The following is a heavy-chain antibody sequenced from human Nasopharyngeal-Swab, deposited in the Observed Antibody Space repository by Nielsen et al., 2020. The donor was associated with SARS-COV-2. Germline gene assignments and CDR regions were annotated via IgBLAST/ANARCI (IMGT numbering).Heavy chain of an antibody. CDR1: GFSVTNNY. D-gene: IGHD2-15*01. CDR3: ARDKLPGGYYYYYGMDV. V-gene: IGHV3-66*01. Sequence: LKISCAASGFSVTNNYMSWVRQAPGKGLEWVSVIFGGGSIYYADSVKGRFTISRDNSKNTIYLQMNSLRAEDTAVYYCARDKLPGGYYYYYGMDVWGQGTTVTVSS. CDR2: IFGGGSI. J-gene: IGHJ6*02.